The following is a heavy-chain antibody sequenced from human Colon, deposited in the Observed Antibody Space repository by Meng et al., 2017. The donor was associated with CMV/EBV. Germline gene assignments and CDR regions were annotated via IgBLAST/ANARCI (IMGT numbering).Heavy chain of an antibody. Sequence: GGSLRLSCAASGFIVSNNNMSWVRQTPGKGLEYVSVISSGGSTDYVDSVRGRFTISRDNSKSALYLHMNSLRVEDTAVYYCVREGYYGAWGQGTLVTVSS. CDR3: VREGYYGA. CDR1: GFIVSNNN. D-gene: IGHD3-10*01. CDR2: ISSGGST. J-gene: IGHJ5*02. V-gene: IGHV3-66*02.